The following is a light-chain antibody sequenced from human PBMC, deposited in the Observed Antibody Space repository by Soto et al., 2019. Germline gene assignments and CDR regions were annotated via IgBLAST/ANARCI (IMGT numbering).Light chain of an antibody. CDR1: SSDIGAYNY. CDR2: DVN. V-gene: IGLV2-14*03. Sequence: QSALTQPASVSGAPGQSTTISCTGTSSDIGAYNYVSWYQQHPGKAPKLMIYDVNNRPSGVSNRFSGSKSGNTASLTVSGLQAEDEADYFCTSYTRSSTYVFATGTEVTFL. CDR3: TSYTRSSTYV. J-gene: IGLJ1*01.